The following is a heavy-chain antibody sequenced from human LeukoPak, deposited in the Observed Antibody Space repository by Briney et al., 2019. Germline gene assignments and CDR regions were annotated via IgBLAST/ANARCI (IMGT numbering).Heavy chain of an antibody. J-gene: IGHJ4*02. CDR1: GYTFTEYY. CDR3: AYLSPAEDS. Sequence: ASVKVSCKASGYTFTEYYMHWVRQAPGQGLEWMGWINPNSAGTNYAQKFRGRVTMTRDTSISTGYMELGRLTSDDTAVYYCAYLSPAEDSWGQGTLVTVSS. D-gene: IGHD2-2*01. CDR2: INPNSAGT. V-gene: IGHV1-2*02.